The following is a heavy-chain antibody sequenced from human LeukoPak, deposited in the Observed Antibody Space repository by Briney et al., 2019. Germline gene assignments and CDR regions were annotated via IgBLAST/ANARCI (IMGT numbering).Heavy chain of an antibody. CDR1: GFTFSSYA. CDR2: ISGSGGST. CDR3: AKALYYDFWSDRRPFDY. J-gene: IGHJ4*02. D-gene: IGHD3-3*01. V-gene: IGHV3-23*01. Sequence: PGGSLRLSCAASGFTFSSYAMSWVRLAPGKGLEWVSAISGSGGSTYYADSVKGRFTISRDNSKNTLYLQMNSLRAEDTAVYYCAKALYYDFWSDRRPFDYWGQGTLVTVSS.